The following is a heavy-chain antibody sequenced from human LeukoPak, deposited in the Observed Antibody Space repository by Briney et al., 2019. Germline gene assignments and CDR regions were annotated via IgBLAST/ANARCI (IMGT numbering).Heavy chain of an antibody. Sequence: PSETLSLTCAVSGGSLSGYYWTWIRQPPGKGLEGSGEINHSGSTNYNPSLKSRVTISVDTSKKQFFLKLNSVTAADTAVYYCARASRDYGRSFDYWGQGALVTVSS. CDR3: ARASRDYGRSFDY. J-gene: IGHJ4*02. CDR1: GGSLSGYY. CDR2: INHSGST. D-gene: IGHD4-17*01. V-gene: IGHV4-34*01.